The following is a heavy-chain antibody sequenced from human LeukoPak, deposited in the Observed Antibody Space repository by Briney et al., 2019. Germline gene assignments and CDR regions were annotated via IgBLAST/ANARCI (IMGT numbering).Heavy chain of an antibody. CDR2: IIPILGIA. V-gene: IGHV1-69*04. CDR1: GGTFSSYA. CDR3: AREGYYGPDAFDI. J-gene: IGHJ3*02. Sequence: ASVKVSCKASGGTFSSYAISWVRQAPGQGLEWMGRIIPILGIANYAQKFQGRVTITRDTSASTAYMELSSLRSEDTAVYYCAREGYYGPDAFDIWGQGTMVTVSS. D-gene: IGHD3-10*01.